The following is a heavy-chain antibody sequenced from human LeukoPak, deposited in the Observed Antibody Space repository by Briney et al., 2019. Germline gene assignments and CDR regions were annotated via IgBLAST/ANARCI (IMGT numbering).Heavy chain of an antibody. CDR1: GFTFSSYG. CDR2: ISGSGGST. J-gene: IGHJ6*03. D-gene: IGHD2-15*01. V-gene: IGHV3-23*01. Sequence: AGGSLRLSCAASGFTFSSYGMSWVRQAPGKGLEWVSAISGSGGSTYYADSVKGRFTISRDDSKNTLYLQMNSLRAEDTAIYYCAKNGDRGAYCTGGTCYPYFYYYMHVWGKGTTVTI. CDR3: AKNGDRGAYCTGGTCYPYFYYYMHV.